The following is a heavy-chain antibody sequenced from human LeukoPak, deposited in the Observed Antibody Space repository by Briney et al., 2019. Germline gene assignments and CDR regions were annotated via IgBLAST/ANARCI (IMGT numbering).Heavy chain of an antibody. Sequence: PSQTLSLTCTVSGGSISSGSYYWSWIRQPAGKGLEWIGRIYTSGSTNYNPSLKSRVTISVDTSKNQFSLKLSSVTAADTAVYYCARGASSDFWSGSYYHYMDVWGKGTTVTVSS. CDR3: ARGASSDFWSGSYYHYMDV. CDR1: GGSISSGSYY. J-gene: IGHJ6*03. CDR2: IYTSGST. D-gene: IGHD3-3*01. V-gene: IGHV4-61*02.